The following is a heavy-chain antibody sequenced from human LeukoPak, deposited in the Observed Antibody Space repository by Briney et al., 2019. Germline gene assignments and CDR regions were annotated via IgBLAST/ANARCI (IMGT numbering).Heavy chain of an antibody. CDR3: ARPRGTGYFDY. CDR2: IYPGDSDT. Sequence: GESLKISGKGSGYSFTSYWIGWLRQMPGKGLEGMGIIYPGDSDTRYSPSFQGQVTISAEKSISTAYLQWSSLKASDTAMYYCARPRGTGYFDYWGQGTLVTVSS. V-gene: IGHV5-51*01. CDR1: GYSFTSYW. D-gene: IGHD1-1*01. J-gene: IGHJ4*02.